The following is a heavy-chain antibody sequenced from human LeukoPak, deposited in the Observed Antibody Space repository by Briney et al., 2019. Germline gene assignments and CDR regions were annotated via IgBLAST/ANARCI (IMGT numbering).Heavy chain of an antibody. D-gene: IGHD4-17*01. CDR2: MNEYGSEI. CDR1: GFIFSDFS. Sequence: GGSLRLSCAVSGFIFSDFSMSWVRQAPGKGLEWVAKMNEYGSEIFYVDSVKGRFTISRDNSKNTLYLQMNSLRAEDTAIYYCAKENWPTVTTAGHTYFDYWGQGTLVTVSS. CDR3: AKENWPTVTTAGHTYFDY. V-gene: IGHV3-7*01. J-gene: IGHJ4*02.